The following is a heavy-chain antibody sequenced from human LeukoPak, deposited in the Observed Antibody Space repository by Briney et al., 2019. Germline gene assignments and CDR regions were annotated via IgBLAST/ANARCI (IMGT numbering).Heavy chain of an antibody. V-gene: IGHV3-74*01. CDR2: IKGDGSST. CDR1: GFPFGNSW. Sequence: GGSLSLSLAASGFPFGNSWRHWVRQTPGGGLVCVSLIKGDGSSTTYADSVKGRFTISRDNAKNTVYLQMNSLRAEDTAVYYCARGNYHAMDVWGQGTTVTVSS. CDR3: ARGNYHAMDV. J-gene: IGHJ6*02.